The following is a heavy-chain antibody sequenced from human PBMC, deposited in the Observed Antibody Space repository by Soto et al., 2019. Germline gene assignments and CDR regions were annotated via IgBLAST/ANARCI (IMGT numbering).Heavy chain of an antibody. Sequence: EVQLVESGGGLIQPGGSLRLSCAASGFTVSSNYMSWVRQAPGKGLEWVSVIYSGGSTYYADSVKGRFTISRDNSKNTLYLQMNGLRAEDTAVYYCARTNTAMVPQLDYWGQGTLVTVSS. D-gene: IGHD5-18*01. CDR2: IYSGGST. V-gene: IGHV3-53*01. CDR1: GFTVSSNY. CDR3: ARTNTAMVPQLDY. J-gene: IGHJ4*02.